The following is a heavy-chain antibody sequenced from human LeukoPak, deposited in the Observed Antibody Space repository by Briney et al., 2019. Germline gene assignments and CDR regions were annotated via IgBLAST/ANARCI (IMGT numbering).Heavy chain of an antibody. D-gene: IGHD2-15*01. J-gene: IGHJ4*02. Sequence: GGSLRLSCADSGFTFSSYSMNWVRQAPGKGLEWVSSISSSSSYIYYADSVKGRFTISRNNAKNSLYLQMNSLRAEDTAVYYCARDSRGTPSSDYWGQGTLVTVSS. CDR2: ISSSSSYI. CDR3: ARDSRGTPSSDY. V-gene: IGHV3-21*01. CDR1: GFTFSSYS.